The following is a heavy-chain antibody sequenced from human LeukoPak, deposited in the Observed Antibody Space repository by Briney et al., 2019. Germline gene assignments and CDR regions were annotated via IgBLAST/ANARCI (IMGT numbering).Heavy chain of an antibody. CDR2: ISPNTGGT. D-gene: IGHD3-10*01. CDR1: GYTFTDYC. V-gene: IGHV1-2*02. J-gene: IGHJ4*02. CDR3: ARGGSVRGGGANY. Sequence: GASVKVSCKASGYTFTDYCIHWVRQAPGQGLEWMGWISPNTGGTNYAQRFQDRVTMTGDTSISTAYMELSRLRSDDTAVYYCARGGSVRGGGANYWGQGTLVTVSS.